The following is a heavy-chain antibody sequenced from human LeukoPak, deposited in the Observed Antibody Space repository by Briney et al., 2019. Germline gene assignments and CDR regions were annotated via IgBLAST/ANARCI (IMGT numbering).Heavy chain of an antibody. J-gene: IGHJ4*02. CDR2: ISGSGGSA. Sequence: GGSLRLSCAASGFTFNNYVMNWVRQAPGKGLEWVSGISGSGGSAYYADSVKGRFTVSRDNSKNTLYLQMNSLRAEDTAVYYCARGPFDYWGQGTLVIVSS. CDR3: ARGPFDY. V-gene: IGHV3-23*01. CDR1: GFTFNNYV.